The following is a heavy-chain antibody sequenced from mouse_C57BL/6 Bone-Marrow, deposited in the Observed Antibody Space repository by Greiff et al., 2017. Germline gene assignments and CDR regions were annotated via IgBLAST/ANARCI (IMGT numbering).Heavy chain of an antibody. D-gene: IGHD2-1*01. V-gene: IGHV5-17*01. CDR1: GFTFSDYG. Sequence: EVKLVESGGGLVKPGGSLKLSCAASGFTFSDYGMHWVRQAPEKGLEWVAYISSDSSTIYYADTVKGRFTISRDNAKNTLFLQMTSLRSEDTAMYYCARTLYGNYGYFDVWGTGTTVTVSS. J-gene: IGHJ1*03. CDR3: ARTLYGNYGYFDV. CDR2: ISSDSSTI.